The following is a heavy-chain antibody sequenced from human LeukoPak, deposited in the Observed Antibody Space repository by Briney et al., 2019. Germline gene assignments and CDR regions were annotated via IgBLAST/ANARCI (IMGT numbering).Heavy chain of an antibody. V-gene: IGHV1-18*01. CDR2: ISAYSGDT. CDR3: VRDSPVDTSMVTDYFVMDV. Sequence: ASVKVSCKASGYTFTSYGISWVRQAPGQGLEWMGWISAYSGDTNHAQIFQGRVTLTTDTSTDTAHTELRSLRSDDTAVYYCVRDSPVDTSMVTDYFVMDVWGQGTTVTVSS. J-gene: IGHJ6*02. D-gene: IGHD5-18*01. CDR1: GYTFTSYG.